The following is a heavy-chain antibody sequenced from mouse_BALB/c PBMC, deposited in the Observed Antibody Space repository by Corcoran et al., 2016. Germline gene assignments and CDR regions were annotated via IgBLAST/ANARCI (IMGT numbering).Heavy chain of an antibody. D-gene: IGHD2-10*02. CDR1: GYTFTEYT. V-gene: IGHV1-18*01. J-gene: IGHJ3*01. CDR3: ARGREYGNPFAY. Sequence: EVQLQQSGPELVKPGASVKISCKTSGYTFTEYTMHWVKQSHGKSLEWIGGINPNNGGTNYNQKFKGNATLTVDKSSSTAYMELRSLTSGDSAVYYCARGREYGNPFAYWGQGTLVTVSA. CDR2: INPNNGGT.